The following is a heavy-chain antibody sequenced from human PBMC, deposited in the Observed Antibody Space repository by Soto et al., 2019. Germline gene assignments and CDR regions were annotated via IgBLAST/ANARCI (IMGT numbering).Heavy chain of an antibody. V-gene: IGHV1-69*01. J-gene: IGHJ6*02. CDR3: ARARDYDLLTAREYALDV. CDR1: GTSFRDYG. CDR2: IMPVFGTA. Sequence: VQLVQSGAEVQKAGSSVRVSCKVSGTSFRDYGITWVRQSPGQGLQWMGGIMPVFGTAVYAQKFQGRVTISADELTTTASLELSSLSPDDTAVYFCARARDYDLLTAREYALDVWGQGTTVIV. D-gene: IGHD3-9*01.